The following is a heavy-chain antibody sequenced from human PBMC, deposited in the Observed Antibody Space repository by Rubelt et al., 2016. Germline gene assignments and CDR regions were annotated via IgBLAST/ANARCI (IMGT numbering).Heavy chain of an antibody. CDR1: GGSINSYY. V-gene: IGHV4-59*08. CDR2: IYYSGST. J-gene: IGHJ4*02. CDR3: ARSGKQWDALDY. Sequence: QVQLQESGPGLVKPSETLSLTCTVSGGSINSYYWSWIRQPPGKGLEWIGHIYYSGSTNYNPSLKSRVTMSVDTSKNQFSLKLNSGTAADTAVYYCARSGKQWDALDYWGQGTLVTVSS. D-gene: IGHD6-19*01.